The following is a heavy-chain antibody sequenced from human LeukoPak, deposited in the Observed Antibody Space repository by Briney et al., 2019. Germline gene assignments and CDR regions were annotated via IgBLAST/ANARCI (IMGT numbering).Heavy chain of an antibody. D-gene: IGHD6-13*01. V-gene: IGHV4-59*01. CDR2: IYYSGST. Sequence: SETLSLTCTVSGGSISSYYWSWIRQPPGKGLEWIGYIYYSGSTNYNPSLKSRVTISVDTSKNQFSLKLSSVTAADTAVYYCARESYTGYDFGIAAAGTFDYWGQGTLVTVSS. CDR1: GGSISSYY. CDR3: ARESYTGYDFGIAAAGTFDY. J-gene: IGHJ4*02.